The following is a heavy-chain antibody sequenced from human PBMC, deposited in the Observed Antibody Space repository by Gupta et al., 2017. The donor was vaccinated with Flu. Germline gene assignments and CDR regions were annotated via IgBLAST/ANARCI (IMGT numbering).Heavy chain of an antibody. J-gene: IGHJ5*02. D-gene: IGHD3-3*01. Sequence: QVQLQESGPGLVKPSETLSLTCTVSGGSISSYYWSWIRQPPGKGLEWIGYIYYSGSTNYNTSRKRRVTISVETSKNQVSLKLSSVTAAETAVDYCARRYYDGWSGYYSAFDPGGQGTLVTVSS. CDR2: IYYSGST. CDR3: ARRYYDGWSGYYSAFDP. V-gene: IGHV4-59*01. CDR1: GGSISSYY.